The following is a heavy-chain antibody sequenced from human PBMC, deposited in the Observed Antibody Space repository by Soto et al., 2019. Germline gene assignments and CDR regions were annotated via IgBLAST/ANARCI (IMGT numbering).Heavy chain of an antibody. V-gene: IGHV4-39*01. J-gene: IGHJ3*02. CDR1: GGSISSSSYY. D-gene: IGHD6-13*01. CDR3: ARRSIQQQLAPWAFDI. Sequence: QLQLQESGPGLVKPSETLSLTCTVSGGSISSSSYYWGWIRQPPGKGLEWIGSIYYSGSTYYNPSLKSRVTISVDTSKNQFSLKLSSVTAADTAVYYCARRSIQQQLAPWAFDIWGQGTMVTVSS. CDR2: IYYSGST.